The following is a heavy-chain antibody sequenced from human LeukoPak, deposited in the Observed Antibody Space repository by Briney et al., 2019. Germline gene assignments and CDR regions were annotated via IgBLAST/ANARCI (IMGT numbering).Heavy chain of an antibody. Sequence: GSVKVSCKASGYTFTSYYMHWVRQAPRQGLEWMGIINPSGGSTSYAQKFQGRVTMTRDTSTSTVYMELSSLRSEDTAVYYCASYSSSSGAFDIWGQGTMVTVSS. D-gene: IGHD6-6*01. V-gene: IGHV1-46*01. J-gene: IGHJ3*02. CDR3: ASYSSSSGAFDI. CDR1: GYTFTSYY. CDR2: INPSGGST.